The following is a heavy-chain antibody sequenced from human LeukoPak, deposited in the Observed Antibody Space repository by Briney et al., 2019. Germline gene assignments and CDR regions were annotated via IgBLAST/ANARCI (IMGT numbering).Heavy chain of an antibody. Sequence: PGGSLRLSCAASGFTFSSYSMNWVRQAPGKGLEWVSYISSSSSTIYYADSVKGRFTISRDNAKNSLYLQMNSLRAEDTAVYYCARDPSLLVVAATWGYWGQGTLVTVSS. CDR3: ARDPSLLVVAATWGY. CDR1: GFTFSSYS. CDR2: ISSSSSTI. J-gene: IGHJ4*02. D-gene: IGHD2-15*01. V-gene: IGHV3-48*04.